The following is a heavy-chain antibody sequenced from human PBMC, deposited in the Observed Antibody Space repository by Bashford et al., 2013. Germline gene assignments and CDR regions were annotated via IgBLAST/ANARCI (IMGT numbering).Heavy chain of an antibody. V-gene: IGHV4-59*01. CDR2: IYYSGST. J-gene: IGHJ6*01. Sequence: SSETLSLTCTVSGGSISGYYWSWIRQPPGKGLEYIGHIYYSGSTYYSPSLKSRVTISLDSSKNQFSLHVTSVSAADTALYYCARWYCSRGSSDCSHMDVWGQKGTTVTVSS. D-gene: IGHD2-15*01. CDR1: GGSISGYY. CDR3: ARWYCSRGSSDCSHMDV.